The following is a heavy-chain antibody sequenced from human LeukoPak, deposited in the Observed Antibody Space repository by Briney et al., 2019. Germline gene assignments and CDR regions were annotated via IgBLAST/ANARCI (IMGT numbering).Heavy chain of an antibody. V-gene: IGHV1-18*01. CDR3: ARRPYYDSSGYYFGYYYYGMDV. J-gene: IGHJ6*02. CDR2: IGAYNGNT. Sequence: VASVKVSCKASGYTFTSYGISWVRQAPGQGLEWMGWIGAYNGNTNYAQKLQGRVTMTTDTSTSTAYMELRSLRSDDTAVYYCARRPYYDSSGYYFGYYYYGMDVWGQGTTVTVSS. CDR1: GYTFTSYG. D-gene: IGHD3-22*01.